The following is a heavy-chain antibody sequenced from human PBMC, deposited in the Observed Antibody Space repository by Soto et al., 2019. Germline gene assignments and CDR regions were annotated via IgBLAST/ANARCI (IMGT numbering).Heavy chain of an antibody. V-gene: IGHV4-31*03. CDR2: IYYSGST. Sequence: PSETLSLTCTVSGGSVSSGGYYWSWIRQHPGKGLEWIGYIYYSGSTYYNPSLKSRVTISVDTSKNQFSLKLSSVTAADTAVYYCARAPPTYYYDSSGYHFDYWGQGTLVTVS. CDR3: ARAPPTYYYDSSGYHFDY. J-gene: IGHJ4*02. D-gene: IGHD3-22*01. CDR1: GGSVSSGGYY.